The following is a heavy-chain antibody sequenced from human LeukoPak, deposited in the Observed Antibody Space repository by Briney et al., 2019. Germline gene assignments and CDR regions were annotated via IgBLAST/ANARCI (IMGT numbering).Heavy chain of an antibody. V-gene: IGHV1-69*04. Sequence: SVKVSCKASGGTFSSYAISWVRQAPGQGLEWMGRIIPILGIANYAQKFQGRVTITADKSTSTAYMELSSLRSEDTAVYYCASLGDIVVVPAELNDAFDIWGQGIMVTVSS. J-gene: IGHJ3*02. CDR1: GGTFSSYA. CDR2: IIPILGIA. D-gene: IGHD2-2*01. CDR3: ASLGDIVVVPAELNDAFDI.